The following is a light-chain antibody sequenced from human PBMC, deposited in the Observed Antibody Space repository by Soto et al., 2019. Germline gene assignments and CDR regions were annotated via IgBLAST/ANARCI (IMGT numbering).Light chain of an antibody. J-gene: IGKJ1*01. V-gene: IGKV2-28*01. CDR3: LQALQTPKT. CDR2: LGS. Sequence: DIVMTQSPLSLPVTPGEPASISCRSSQSLLHSNGYNYLDWYRQKPGQSPQLLIYLGSNRASGVPDRFSGSGSGTDFTLKISRVEAEDVGGYYCLQALQTPKTFGQGTKVEIK. CDR1: QSLLHSNGYNY.